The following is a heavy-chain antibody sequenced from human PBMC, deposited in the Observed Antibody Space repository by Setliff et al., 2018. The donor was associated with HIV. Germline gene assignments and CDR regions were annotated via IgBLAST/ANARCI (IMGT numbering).Heavy chain of an antibody. CDR3: ARDGGSSGWYFVLGYSDY. CDR1: GGSTDSGSYY. J-gene: IGHJ4*02. CDR2: MYYTGST. D-gene: IGHD6-19*01. V-gene: IGHV4-39*02. Sequence: NPSETLSLTCTVSGGSTDSGSYYWAWIRQPPGKGLEWIGSMYYTGSTYYNPSLKSRVTISIATSKNQFSLKLNSVTAADTAMYYCARDGGSSGWYFVLGYSDYWGPGTLVTVSS.